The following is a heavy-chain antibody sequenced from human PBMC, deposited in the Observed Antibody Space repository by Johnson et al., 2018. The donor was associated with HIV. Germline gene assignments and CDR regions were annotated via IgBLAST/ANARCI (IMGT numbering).Heavy chain of an antibody. CDR2: IRYDGSRK. V-gene: IGHV3-30*02. CDR1: GFTVSSNY. Sequence: QVQLVESGGGLVQPGGSLRLSCAASGFTVSSNYMSWIRQGTGKGLEWVAFIRYDGSRKHYADSVKGRFTISRDNSKNTMYLQMNSLRAEDTAVYYCATEGYGSGTYGAFDIWGQGTKVTVSS. D-gene: IGHD3-10*01. CDR3: ATEGYGSGTYGAFDI. J-gene: IGHJ3*02.